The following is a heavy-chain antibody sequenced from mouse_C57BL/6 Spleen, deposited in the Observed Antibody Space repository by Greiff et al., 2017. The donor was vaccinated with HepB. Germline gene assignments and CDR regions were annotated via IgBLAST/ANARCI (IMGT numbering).Heavy chain of an antibody. J-gene: IGHJ2*01. V-gene: IGHV5-17*01. Sequence: EVNVVESGGGLVKPGGSLKLSCAASGFTFSDYGMHWVRQAPEKGLEWVAYISSGSSTIYYADTVKGRFTISRDNAKNTLFLQMTSLRSEDTAMYYCAKTRAYYGSSYSYFDYWGQGTTLTVSS. CDR2: ISSGSSTI. CDR3: AKTRAYYGSSYSYFDY. D-gene: IGHD1-1*01. CDR1: GFTFSDYG.